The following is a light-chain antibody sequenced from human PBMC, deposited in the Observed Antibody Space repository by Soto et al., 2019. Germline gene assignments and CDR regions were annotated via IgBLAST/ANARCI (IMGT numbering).Light chain of an antibody. CDR3: QQSTT. Sequence: DIQMTQSPSTLSGSVGDRVTITCRASQTISSWLAWYQQKPGKAPKLLIYKASTLKSGVPSRFSGSGSGTEFTLTISSLQPDDFATYYCQQSTTFGGGTKVDIK. CDR2: KAS. CDR1: QTISSW. V-gene: IGKV1-5*03. J-gene: IGKJ4*01.